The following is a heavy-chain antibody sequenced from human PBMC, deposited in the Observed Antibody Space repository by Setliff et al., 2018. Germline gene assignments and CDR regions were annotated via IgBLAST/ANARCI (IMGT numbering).Heavy chain of an antibody. CDR1: GFTFSSYW. J-gene: IGHJ4*02. CDR2: ITQGGSEK. V-gene: IGHV3-7*01. CDR3: ARTCSGSGCYAGLES. D-gene: IGHD2-15*01. Sequence: PGESLKISCAASGFTFSSYWMSWVRQAPGRGLEWVATITQGGSEKFHADSVKGRFTISRDNSKNTLYLQMNSLRPEDTAVYYCARTCSGSGCYAGLESWGQGTPVTVSS.